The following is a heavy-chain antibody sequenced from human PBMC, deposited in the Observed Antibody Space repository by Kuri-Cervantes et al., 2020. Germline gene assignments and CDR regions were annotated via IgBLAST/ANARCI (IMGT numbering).Heavy chain of an antibody. D-gene: IGHD3-9*01. CDR3: ARNYDILTGYYDGYFNY. Sequence: SETLSLTCTVSGGSISSTTHYWGWIRQSPGKGLEYIGSIGGIYYGGNTYYNPSLKSRVTISVDMSKNQFSLKLSSVTAADTAVYYCARNYDILTGYYDGYFNYWGQGALVTVSS. V-gene: IGHV4-39*07. CDR2: IGGIYYGGNT. CDR1: GGSISSTTHY. J-gene: IGHJ4*02.